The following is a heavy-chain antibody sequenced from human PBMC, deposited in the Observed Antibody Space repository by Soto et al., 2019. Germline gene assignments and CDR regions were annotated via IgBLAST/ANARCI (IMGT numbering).Heavy chain of an antibody. V-gene: IGHV3-66*01. Sequence: GGSLRLFCAASGFTVSSNYRSWVRQAPGKGLEKVSLVYSGSSTYYADSEKGRFTLSRHNSKNTLYLQINSLRAENTAVYYCARDGRYCSGGSCYYYYYYMDVWGKGTTITVSS. D-gene: IGHD2-15*01. CDR3: ARDGRYCSGGSCYYYYYYMDV. J-gene: IGHJ6*03. CDR2: VYSGSST. CDR1: GFTVSSNY.